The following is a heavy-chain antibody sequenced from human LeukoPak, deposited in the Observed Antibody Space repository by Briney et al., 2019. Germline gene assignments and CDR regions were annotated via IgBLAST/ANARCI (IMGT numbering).Heavy chain of an antibody. V-gene: IGHV3-66*01. CDR2: IYSGGST. Sequence: GGSLRLSCAASGFTVSSNYMSWVRQAPGKGLEWVSVIYSGGSTYYADSVEGRFTISRDNPKNTLYLQMNSLRAEDTAVYYCARDRTNYDFWSGYYYYYGMDVWGQGTTVTVSS. D-gene: IGHD3-3*01. J-gene: IGHJ6*02. CDR3: ARDRTNYDFWSGYYYYYGMDV. CDR1: GFTVSSNY.